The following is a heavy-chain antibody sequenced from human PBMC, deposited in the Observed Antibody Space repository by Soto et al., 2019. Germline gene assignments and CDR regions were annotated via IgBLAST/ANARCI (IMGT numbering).Heavy chain of an antibody. J-gene: IGHJ4*02. CDR2: ISGSGGST. Sequence: GSLRLSCAASGFTFSSYAMSWVRQAPGKGLEWVSAISGSGGSTYYADSVKGRFTISRDNSKNTLYLQMNSLRAEDTAVYYCANIANYYYDSSGYLLYWGQGTLVTVPQ. V-gene: IGHV3-23*01. CDR3: ANIANYYYDSSGYLLY. CDR1: GFTFSSYA. D-gene: IGHD3-22*01.